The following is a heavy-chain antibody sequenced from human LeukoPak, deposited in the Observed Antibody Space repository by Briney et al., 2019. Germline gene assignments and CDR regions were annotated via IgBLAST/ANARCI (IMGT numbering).Heavy chain of an antibody. D-gene: IGHD1-26*01. CDR2: INTNTGNP. CDR3: ARDLVGATSSVDY. V-gene: IGHV7-4-1*02. Sequence: GASVKVSCKASGYTFTSYGISWVRQAPGQGLEWMGWINTNTGNPTYAQGFTGRFVFSLDTSVSTAYLQISSLKAEDTAVYYCARDLVGATSSVDYWGQGTLVTVSS. CDR1: GYTFTSYG. J-gene: IGHJ4*02.